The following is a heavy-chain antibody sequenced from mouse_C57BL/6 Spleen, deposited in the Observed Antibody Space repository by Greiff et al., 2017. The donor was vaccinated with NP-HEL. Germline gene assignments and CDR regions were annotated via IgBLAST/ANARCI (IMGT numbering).Heavy chain of an antibody. V-gene: IGHV1-42*01. J-gene: IGHJ4*01. CDR3: ARRDYYGTELAMDY. CDR1: GYSFTGYY. Sequence: VQLQQSGPELVKPGASVKISCKASGYSFTGYYMNWVKQSPEKSLEWIGEINPSTGGTTYNQKFKAKATLTVDKSSSTAYMQLKSLTSEDSAVYYCARRDYYGTELAMDYWGQGTSVTVSS. CDR2: INPSTGGT. D-gene: IGHD1-1*01.